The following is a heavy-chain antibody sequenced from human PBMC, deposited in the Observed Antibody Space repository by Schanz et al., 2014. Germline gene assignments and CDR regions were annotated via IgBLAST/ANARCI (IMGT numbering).Heavy chain of an antibody. D-gene: IGHD3-22*01. J-gene: IGHJ6*02. CDR1: GFTFSNYD. Sequence: VQLVESGGGLVQPGGSLRLSCAASGFTFSNYDMHWVRQAIGKGLEWVSGIGPASDPYYPDSVQGRFTISRDNSKNTVYLQMNSLRAEDTALYYCARDRGSAVGYQYYGMDVWGQGTTVTVSS. CDR2: IGPASDP. V-gene: IGHV3-13*05. CDR3: ARDRGSAVGYQYYGMDV.